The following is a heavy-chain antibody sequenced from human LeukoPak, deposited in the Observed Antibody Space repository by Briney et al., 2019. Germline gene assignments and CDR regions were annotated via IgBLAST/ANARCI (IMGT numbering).Heavy chain of an antibody. Sequence: PGGSLRLSCAASGFTFSGYWMSWVRQTPGKGLEWVANINQDGSEKYYVDSVKGRFTISRDNAKNSLYLQMNSLRAEDTAIYYCATPIRGEAAGPWGHGTLVTVSS. CDR2: INQDGSEK. CDR3: ATPIRGEAAGP. J-gene: IGHJ4*01. D-gene: IGHD3-10*01. V-gene: IGHV3-7*01. CDR1: GFTFSGYW.